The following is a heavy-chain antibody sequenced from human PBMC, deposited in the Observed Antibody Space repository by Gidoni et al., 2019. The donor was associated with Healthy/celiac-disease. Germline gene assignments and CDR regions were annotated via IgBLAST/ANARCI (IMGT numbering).Heavy chain of an antibody. V-gene: IGHV3-53*01. D-gene: IGHD2-2*01. CDR3: AREQHQLLTN. CDR1: GFTVSSND. Sequence: EVQLVESGGGLIQPGGSLRLSCAAAGFTVSSNDMSWVRQAPGKGLEWVSGSYSGGSKYYGDSVKGRFTISRDNSKNTLYLQMNSLRAEDTAVYYCAREQHQLLTNWGQGTLVTVSS. J-gene: IGHJ4*02. CDR2: SYSGGSK.